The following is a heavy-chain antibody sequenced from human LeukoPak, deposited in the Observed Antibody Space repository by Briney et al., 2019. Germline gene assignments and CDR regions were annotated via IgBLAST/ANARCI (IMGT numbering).Heavy chain of an antibody. Sequence: PGGSLRLSCAASGVTVSSNYMSWVRQAPGKGLEWVSVIYSGGSTYYADSVKGRFTISRDNSKNTLYLQMNSLRAEDTAVYYCARDPGYSYGSYYGMDVWGQGTTVTVSS. CDR3: ARDPGYSYGSYYGMDV. D-gene: IGHD5-18*01. CDR2: IYSGGST. V-gene: IGHV3-66*02. J-gene: IGHJ6*02. CDR1: GVTVSSNY.